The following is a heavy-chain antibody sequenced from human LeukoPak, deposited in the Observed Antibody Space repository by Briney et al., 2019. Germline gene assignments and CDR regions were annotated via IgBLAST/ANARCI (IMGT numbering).Heavy chain of an antibody. J-gene: IGHJ4*02. CDR2: ISYSGST. CDR1: GGSISGYY. CDR3: ARSDSDFWSGYYTFDY. D-gene: IGHD3-3*01. Sequence: SETLSLTCTVSGGSISGYYWSWIRQPPGKGLEWIGYISYSGSTNYNPSLKSRVTITVDTSKNQFSLKLSSVTAADTAVYYCARSDSDFWSGYYTFDYWGQGTLVTVSS. V-gene: IGHV4-59*12.